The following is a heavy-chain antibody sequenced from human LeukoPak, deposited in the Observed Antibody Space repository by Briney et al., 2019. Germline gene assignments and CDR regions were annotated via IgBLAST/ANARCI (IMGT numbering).Heavy chain of an antibody. D-gene: IGHD6-19*01. J-gene: IGHJ4*02. V-gene: IGHV3-23*01. CDR3: ARGLPGIAVAGGFDY. CDR2: ISGSGGST. CDR1: GFTFSSYA. Sequence: GGSLRLSCAASGFTFSSYAMSWVRQAPGKGLEWVSAISGSGGSTYYADSVKGRFTISRDNAKKSLYLQMNSLRAEDTAVYYCARGLPGIAVAGGFDYWGQGTLVTVSS.